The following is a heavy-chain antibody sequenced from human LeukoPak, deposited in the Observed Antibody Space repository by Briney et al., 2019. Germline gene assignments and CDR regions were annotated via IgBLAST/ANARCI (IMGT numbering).Heavy chain of an antibody. J-gene: IGHJ4*02. CDR1: GFSFSSYD. CDR2: ISSSGDTI. CDR3: AAVPGSTGIPFFR. V-gene: IGHV3-48*03. D-gene: IGHD3-3*01. Sequence: GGSLRLSCAASGFSFSSYDMSWVRQAPGKGLEWVSYISSSGDTIYYADSVKGRFTISRDNAKNSLYLQMNSPRAEDAAYYYCAAVPGSTGIPFFRWGQGTLVTVSS.